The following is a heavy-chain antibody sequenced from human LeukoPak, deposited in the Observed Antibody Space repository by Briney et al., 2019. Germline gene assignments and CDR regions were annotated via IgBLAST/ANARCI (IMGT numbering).Heavy chain of an antibody. D-gene: IGHD3-10*01. CDR1: GYTFTSYY. CDR2: INPSGGST. CDR3: ARDRDYYGSGSYQAPDY. J-gene: IGHJ4*02. Sequence: ASVKVSCKASGYTFTSYYMHWVRQAPGQGLEWMGLINPSGGSTSYAQKFQGRVTMTRDTSTSTVYMELSSLRSEDTAVYYCARDRDYYGSGSYQAPDYWGQGTLVTVSS. V-gene: IGHV1-46*01.